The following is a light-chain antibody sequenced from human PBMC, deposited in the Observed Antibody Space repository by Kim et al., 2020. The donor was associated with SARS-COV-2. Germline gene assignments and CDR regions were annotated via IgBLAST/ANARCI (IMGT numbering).Light chain of an antibody. CDR3: MQDNSYPRT. CDR1: QESRRD. CDR2: RAA. V-gene: IGKV1-6*01. Sequence: DRWTRTGRVSQESRRDLDWYQQKPGKAPKVLMYRAATLESGVPSRFSGSGSGTDFTLTISSLQAEDVETYYCMQDNSYPRTFGQGTKVDIK. J-gene: IGKJ1*01.